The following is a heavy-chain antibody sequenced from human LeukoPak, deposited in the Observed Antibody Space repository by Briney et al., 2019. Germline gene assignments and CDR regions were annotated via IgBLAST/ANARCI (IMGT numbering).Heavy chain of an antibody. Sequence: PSETLSLTCAVSGGSICSGGYSWSWIRQPPGKGLEWIGYIYHSGSTYYNPSLKSRVTISVDTSKNQFSLKLSSVTAADTAVYYCARVGGYEGGYWGQGTLVTVSS. CDR3: ARVGGYEGGY. V-gene: IGHV4-30-2*01. CDR2: IYHSGST. CDR1: GGSICSGGYS. D-gene: IGHD5-12*01. J-gene: IGHJ4*02.